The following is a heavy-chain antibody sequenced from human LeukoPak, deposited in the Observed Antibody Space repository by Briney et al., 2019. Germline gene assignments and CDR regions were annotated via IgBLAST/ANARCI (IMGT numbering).Heavy chain of an antibody. J-gene: IGHJ3*02. CDR2: ISYIGST. CDR1: GGSISTHY. Sequence: TSETLSLTCTVSGGSISTHYWSWIRQPPGKGLEWIGYISYIGSTNYNPSLKSRVTISVDTSKYQFSLKLSSVTAADAAVYFCARDPTTVTKGLDIWGQGTMVTVSS. D-gene: IGHD4-17*01. V-gene: IGHV4-59*11. CDR3: ARDPTTVTKGLDI.